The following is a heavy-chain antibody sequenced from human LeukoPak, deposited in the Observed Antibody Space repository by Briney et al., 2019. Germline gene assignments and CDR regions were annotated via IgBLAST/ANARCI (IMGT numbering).Heavy chain of an antibody. Sequence: PGGSLRLSCAASGFTVSSNYMSWVRQAPGEGLEWVSVIYSGGSTYYADSVKGRFTISRDNSKNTLYLQMNSPRAEDTAVYYCARSYSNKNIDYWGQGTLVTVSS. CDR1: GFTVSSNY. CDR2: IYSGGST. J-gene: IGHJ4*02. V-gene: IGHV3-53*01. D-gene: IGHD2-21*01. CDR3: ARSYSNKNIDY.